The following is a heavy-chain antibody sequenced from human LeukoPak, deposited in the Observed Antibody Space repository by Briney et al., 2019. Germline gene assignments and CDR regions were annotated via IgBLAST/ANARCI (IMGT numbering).Heavy chain of an antibody. CDR2: IYYSGST. D-gene: IGHD3-3*01. Sequence: ASETLSLTCTVSGGSISSGGYYWSWIRQHPGKGLEWIGYIYYSGSTYYNPSLKSRITISVDTSKNQFSLKLSSVTAADTAVYDWARGPYYDFWSGKRFPNYFDYWGQGTLVTVSS. CDR3: ARGPYYDFWSGKRFPNYFDY. V-gene: IGHV4-31*03. CDR1: GGSISSGGYY. J-gene: IGHJ4*02.